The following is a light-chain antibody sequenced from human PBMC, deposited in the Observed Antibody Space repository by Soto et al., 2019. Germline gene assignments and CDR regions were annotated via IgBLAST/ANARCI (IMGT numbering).Light chain of an antibody. CDR2: GAS. J-gene: IGKJ1*01. V-gene: IGKV3-20*01. CDR3: YRNALST. CDR1: QSVSSNY. Sequence: ESVWAQSKGTLSLSHGERATLSCRASQSVSSNYLAWYQQKPGQAPSLLIYGASSRATGIPDRFSGSGSGTEFTLTRIELEHYELAEYYHYRNALSTFGQGTMVDIK.